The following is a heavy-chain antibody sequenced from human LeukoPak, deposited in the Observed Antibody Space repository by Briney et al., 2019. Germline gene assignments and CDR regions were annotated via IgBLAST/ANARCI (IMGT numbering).Heavy chain of an antibody. CDR3: ARGGDSSSWYGWFDP. CDR2: INPNTGVT. CDR1: GYTFSGYY. V-gene: IGHV1-2*02. Sequence: ASVKVSCKASGYTFSGYYMHWARQAPEQGLEWMGWINPNTGVTMYAQNFQGRVTMTRDTSISTAYMGLSRLRSDDTAVYYCARGGDSSSWYGWFDPWGQGTLVTVSS. J-gene: IGHJ5*02. D-gene: IGHD6-13*01.